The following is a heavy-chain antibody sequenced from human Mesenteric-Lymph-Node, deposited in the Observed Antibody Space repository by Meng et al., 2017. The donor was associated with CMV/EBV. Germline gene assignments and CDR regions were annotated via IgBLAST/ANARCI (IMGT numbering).Heavy chain of an antibody. CDR1: GGSFSGYY. V-gene: IGHV4-34*01. D-gene: IGHD4-11*01. CDR2: INHSGST. CDR3: ARDDLTSVTTNYFDY. Sequence: SETLSLTCAVYGGSFSGYYWSWIRQPPGKGLEWIGEINHSGSTNYNPSLKSRVTISVDTSKNQFSLKLSSVTAADTAMYYCARDDLTSVTTNYFDYWGQGTMVTVSS. J-gene: IGHJ4*02.